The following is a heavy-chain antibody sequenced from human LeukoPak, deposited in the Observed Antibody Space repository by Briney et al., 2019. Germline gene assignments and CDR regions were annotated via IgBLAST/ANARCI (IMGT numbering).Heavy chain of an antibody. CDR2: IYYSGST. V-gene: IGHV4-59*02. CDR1: GGSVSIYY. J-gene: IGHJ4*02. D-gene: IGHD3-22*01. CDR3: ASHSYYYDSSGYSTYFDY. Sequence: PETLSLTCTVSGGSVSIYYWSWIRQPPGKGLEWIGYIYYSGSTNYNPSLKSRVTISVDTSKNQFSLKLSSVTAADTAVYYCASHSYYYDSSGYSTYFDYWGQGTLVTVSS.